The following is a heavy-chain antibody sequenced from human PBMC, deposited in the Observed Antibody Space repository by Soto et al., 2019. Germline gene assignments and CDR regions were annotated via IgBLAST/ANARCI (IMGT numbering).Heavy chain of an antibody. D-gene: IGHD2-21*01. CDR2: IYYSGST. J-gene: IGHJ5*02. CDR3: ARDPSIPGGWFDP. CDR1: GGSISSGGYY. Sequence: PSETLSLTCTVSGGSISSGGYYWSWIRQHPGEGLEWIGYIYYSGSTYYNPSLKSRVTISVDTSKNQFSLKLSSVTAADTAVYYCARDPSIPGGWFDPWGQGTLVTVSS. V-gene: IGHV4-31*03.